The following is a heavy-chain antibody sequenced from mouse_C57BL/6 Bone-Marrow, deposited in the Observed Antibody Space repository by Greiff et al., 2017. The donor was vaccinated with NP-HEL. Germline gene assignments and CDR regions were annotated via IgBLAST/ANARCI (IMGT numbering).Heavy chain of an antibody. J-gene: IGHJ3*01. CDR1: GFDIKDAY. CDR3: TKRDSNYGFAY. Sequence: VQLKQSGAELVRPGASVKLSCTASGFDIKDAYMHWVKQRPEQGLEWIGWIYPENGDTEYASKFQGKATITADTSSNTAYLQLSSLTADDTAVYYCTKRDSNYGFAYWGQGTLVTVSA. D-gene: IGHD2-5*01. V-gene: IGHV14-4*01. CDR2: IYPENGDT.